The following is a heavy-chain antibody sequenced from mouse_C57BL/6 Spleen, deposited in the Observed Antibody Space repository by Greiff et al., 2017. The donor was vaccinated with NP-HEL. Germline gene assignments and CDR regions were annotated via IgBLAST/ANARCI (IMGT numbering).Heavy chain of an antibody. V-gene: IGHV3-8*01. CDR3: ARGRDIGYSKSDYYAMDY. Sequence: EVKLEESGPGLAKPSQTLSLSCSVTGYSITSDYWNWIRKFPGNKLEYMGYISHSGSTYYNPSHNSRNSITRDTSKNQYYLQLNSVTTEDTATYYCARGRDIGYSKSDYYAMDYWGQGTSVTVSS. CDR2: ISHSGST. D-gene: IGHD2-5*01. J-gene: IGHJ4*01. CDR1: GYSITSDY.